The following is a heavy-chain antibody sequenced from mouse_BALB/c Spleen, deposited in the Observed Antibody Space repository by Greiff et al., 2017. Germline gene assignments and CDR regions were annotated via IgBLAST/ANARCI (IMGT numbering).Heavy chain of an antibody. J-gene: IGHJ2*01. Sequence: VQLQESGAELVRPGTSVKVSCKASGYAFTNYLIEWVKQRPGQGLEWIGVINPGSGGTNYNEKFKSKATLTVDTSSSTAYMQLSSLTSEDSAVYYCTRDGNYYFDYWGQGTTLTVSS. CDR3: TRDGNYYFDY. D-gene: IGHD2-1*01. CDR2: INPGSGGT. V-gene: IGHV1-54*01. CDR1: GYAFTNYL.